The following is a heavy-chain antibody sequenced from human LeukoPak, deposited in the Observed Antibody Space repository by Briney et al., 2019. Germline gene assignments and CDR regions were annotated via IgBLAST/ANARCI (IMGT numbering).Heavy chain of an antibody. D-gene: IGHD2/OR15-2a*01. CDR2: ISSSGSTI. CDR1: GLTFSSYE. CDR3: ARDASIFGY. V-gene: IGHV3-48*03. Sequence: GGSLRLSCAASGLTFSSYEMNWVRQAPGKGLEWVSYISSSGSTIYYADSVKGRFTISRDNAKNSLYLQMNSLRAEDTAVYHCARDASIFGYWGQGTLVTVSS. J-gene: IGHJ4*02.